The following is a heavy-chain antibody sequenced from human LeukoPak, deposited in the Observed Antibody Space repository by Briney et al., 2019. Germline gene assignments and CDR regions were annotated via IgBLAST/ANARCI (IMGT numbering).Heavy chain of an antibody. V-gene: IGHV3-23*01. CDR3: AKDHDYDFWSGYSRYMDV. Sequence: GGSLRLSCAASGFTFSSYAMSWVRQAPGKGLEWVSAISGSGGSTYYADSVKGRFTISRDNSKNTLYLQMNSLRAEDTAVYYCAKDHDYDFWSGYSRYMDVWGKGTTVTVSS. CDR1: GFTFSSYA. J-gene: IGHJ6*03. CDR2: ISGSGGST. D-gene: IGHD3-3*01.